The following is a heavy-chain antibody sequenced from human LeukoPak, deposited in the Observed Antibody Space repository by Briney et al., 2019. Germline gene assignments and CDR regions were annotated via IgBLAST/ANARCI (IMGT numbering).Heavy chain of an antibody. CDR2: ISSSSSYI. V-gene: IGHV3-21*01. CDR1: GFTLSSYA. CDR3: ARDGEGGAAPFDY. D-gene: IGHD6-6*01. J-gene: IGHJ4*02. Sequence: PGGSLRLSCAASGFTLSSYAMSWVRQAPGKGLEWVSAISSSSSYIYYADSVKGRFTISRDNAKNSLYLQMNSPRAEDTAVYYCARDGEGGAAPFDYWGQGTLVTVSS.